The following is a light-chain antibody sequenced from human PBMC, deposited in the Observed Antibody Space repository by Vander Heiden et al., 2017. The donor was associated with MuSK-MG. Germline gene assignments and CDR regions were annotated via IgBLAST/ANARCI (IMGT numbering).Light chain of an antibody. CDR2: GAS. V-gene: IGKV3-20*01. J-gene: IGKJ2*01. CDR3: QQYCSSPRT. CDR1: QSVSSSY. Sequence: VLTQSPGTLSSSPGERATLSCRASQSVSSSYLAWYQQKPGQAPRLLIYGASSRATGIPDRFSGSGSGTDFTLTISRLEPEDFAVYYCQQYCSSPRTFGQGTKLEIK.